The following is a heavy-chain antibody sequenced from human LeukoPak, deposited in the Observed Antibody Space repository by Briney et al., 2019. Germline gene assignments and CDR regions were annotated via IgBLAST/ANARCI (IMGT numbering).Heavy chain of an antibody. J-gene: IGHJ4*02. Sequence: GGSLRLSCEASGFTFGSHAMYWVRQAPGKGLEGVAGIFGSGGSPHYADPVKGRFTISRDNSRNTVYLQINSLRAEDTAVYYCGKTTVGYSSGQKPAWPVDYWGQGTLVTVSS. CDR3: GKTTVGYSSGQKPAWPVDY. CDR2: IFGSGGSP. V-gene: IGHV3-23*01. CDR1: GFTFGSHA. D-gene: IGHD5-18*01.